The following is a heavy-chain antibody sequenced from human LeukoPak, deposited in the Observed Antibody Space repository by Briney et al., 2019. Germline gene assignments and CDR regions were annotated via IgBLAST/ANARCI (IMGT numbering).Heavy chain of an antibody. J-gene: IGHJ4*02. CDR2: IYPGDSDT. D-gene: IGHD5-24*01. CDR1: GFTFSSYW. Sequence: GGSLRLSCAASGFTFSSYWMSWVRQMPGKGLEWMGIIYPGDSDTRYSPSFQGQVTISADKSISTAYLQWSSLKASDTAMYYCARQEASETDYWGQGTLVTVSS. V-gene: IGHV5-51*01. CDR3: ARQEASETDY.